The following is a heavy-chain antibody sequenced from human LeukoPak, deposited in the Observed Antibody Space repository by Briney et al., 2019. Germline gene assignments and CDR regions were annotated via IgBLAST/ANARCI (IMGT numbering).Heavy chain of an antibody. CDR3: AKEGSSDMYYFDY. D-gene: IGHD6-19*01. J-gene: IGHJ4*02. Sequence: PGGSLRLSCAASGFTFSSYGMHWVRQAPGKGLEWVAFIRYDGSNKYYADSVKGRFTISRDDSKNTLYLQMNSQRAEDTAVYYCAKEGSSDMYYFDYWGQGTLVTVSS. CDR1: GFTFSSYG. CDR2: IRYDGSNK. V-gene: IGHV3-30*02.